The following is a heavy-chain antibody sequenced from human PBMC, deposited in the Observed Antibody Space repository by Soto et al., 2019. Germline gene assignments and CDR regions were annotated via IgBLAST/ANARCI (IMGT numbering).Heavy chain of an antibody. CDR3: AKDLTRQLAYWLDP. Sequence: ASVKVSCKASGFSFTGYYIHWLRQAPGQGPEWMGWINAHSGGTEYAQKFQGRVTLTRDTSISTAYMTLSSLRSDDTAIYYCAKDLTRQLAYWLDPWGQGTQVTVYS. CDR2: INAHSGGT. CDR1: GFSFTGYY. D-gene: IGHD6-6*01. J-gene: IGHJ5*02. V-gene: IGHV1-2*02.